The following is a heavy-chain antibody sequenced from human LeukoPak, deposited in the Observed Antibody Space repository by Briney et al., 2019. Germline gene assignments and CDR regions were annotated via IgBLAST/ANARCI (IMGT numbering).Heavy chain of an antibody. J-gene: IGHJ5*02. CDR2: INHSGST. CDR3: ARLTGYSSESWFDP. Sequence: SETLSPTCAVYGGSFSGYYWSWIRQPPGKGLEWIGEINHSGSTNYNPSLKSRVTISVDTSKNQFSLKLSSVTAADTAVYYCARLTGYSSESWFDPWGQGTLVTVSS. V-gene: IGHV4-34*01. CDR1: GGSFSGYY. D-gene: IGHD3-9*01.